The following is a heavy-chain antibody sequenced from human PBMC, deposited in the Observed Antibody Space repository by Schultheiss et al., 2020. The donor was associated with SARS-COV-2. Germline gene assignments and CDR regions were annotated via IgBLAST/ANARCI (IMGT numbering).Heavy chain of an antibody. CDR1: GGSFSGYY. J-gene: IGHJ4*02. CDR3: ARASTETLALPDDY. CDR2: IYTSGST. V-gene: IGHV4-59*10. D-gene: IGHD4-17*01. Sequence: SQTLSLTCAVYGGSFSGYYWSWIRQPQGKGPEWIGRIYTSGSTNYNPSLKSRVTISVDTSKNQFSLKLRSVTDADTALYYCARASTETLALPDDYWGQGTLVTVSS.